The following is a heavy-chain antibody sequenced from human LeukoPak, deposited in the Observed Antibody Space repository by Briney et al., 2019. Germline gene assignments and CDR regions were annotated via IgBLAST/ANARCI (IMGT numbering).Heavy chain of an antibody. D-gene: IGHD3-3*01. J-gene: IGHJ4*02. CDR2: INHSGST. CDR1: GGSFSGYY. Sequence: SETLSLTCAVYGGSFSGYYGSWIRQPPGKGLEWIGEINHSGSTNYNPSLKSRFTISVDTSKNQFSLKVSSVTAADTAVYYCARVFGVFLNYFDYWGQGTLVTVSS. CDR3: ARVFGVFLNYFDY. V-gene: IGHV4-34*01.